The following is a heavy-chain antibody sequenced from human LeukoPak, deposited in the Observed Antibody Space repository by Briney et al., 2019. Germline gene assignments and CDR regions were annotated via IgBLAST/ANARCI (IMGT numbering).Heavy chain of an antibody. CDR1: GYRFTTYW. D-gene: IGHD6-19*01. J-gene: IGHJ4*02. CDR3: ARSVDGSAPSPFDY. V-gene: IGHV5-51*01. Sequence: GESLKISCKSSGYRFTTYWIGWVRQMPGKGLECMGIIYPGDSDTRYSPSFQGQVTISVDKSISTAYLQWSSLTASDTAIYYCARSVDGSAPSPFDYWGQGTLVTVSS. CDR2: IYPGDSDT.